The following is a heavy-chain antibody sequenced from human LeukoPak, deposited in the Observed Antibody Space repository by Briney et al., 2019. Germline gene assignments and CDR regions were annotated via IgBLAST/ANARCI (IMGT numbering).Heavy chain of an antibody. D-gene: IGHD3-3*01. CDR2: INPSGGST. CDR3: ARGQSTDFWSGYYTPPFDY. CDR1: GYTFTSYY. Sequence: ASVKVSCKASGYTFTSYYMHWVRQAPGQGLEWMGIINPSGGSTGYAQKFQGRVTMTRDTSTSTVYMELSSLRSEDTAVYYCARGQSTDFWSGYYTPPFDYWGQGTLVTVSS. V-gene: IGHV1-46*01. J-gene: IGHJ4*02.